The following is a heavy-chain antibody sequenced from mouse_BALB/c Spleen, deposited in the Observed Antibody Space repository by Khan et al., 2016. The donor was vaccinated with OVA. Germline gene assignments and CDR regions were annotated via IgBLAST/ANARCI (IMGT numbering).Heavy chain of an antibody. CDR2: INPTTNYT. CDR1: GYTFINYW. D-gene: IGHD1-1*01. Sequence: QVQLQQSGAELAKPGASVKMSCKTSGYTFINYWILWVKQRPGQGLEWIGYINPTTNYTEFNQNFKDKATLTADRSSSTAYMQLSSLTSEDSAVYYWASRGLRWDFDYWGQGTTLTVSS. CDR3: ASRGLRWDFDY. J-gene: IGHJ2*01. V-gene: IGHV1-7*01.